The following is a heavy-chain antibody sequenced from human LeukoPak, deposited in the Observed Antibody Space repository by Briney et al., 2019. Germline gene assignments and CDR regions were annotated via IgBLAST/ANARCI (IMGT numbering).Heavy chain of an antibody. CDR3: AEGSIAATSFDP. Sequence: ASVKVSCKASGYSFTTYAFSWVRQAPGQALEWMGWMNPNSGGTNYAQKFQGRVTMTRDTSISTAYMELSRLRSDDTAVYYCAEGSIAATSFDPWGQGTLVTVSS. D-gene: IGHD6-13*01. CDR1: GYSFTTYA. J-gene: IGHJ5*02. CDR2: MNPNSGGT. V-gene: IGHV1-2*02.